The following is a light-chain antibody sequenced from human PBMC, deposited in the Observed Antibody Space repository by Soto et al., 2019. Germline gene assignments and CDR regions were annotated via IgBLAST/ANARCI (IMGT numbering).Light chain of an antibody. CDR2: GAS. CDR1: QSVAGSY. J-gene: IGKJ1*01. Sequence: EIVLTQSPGTLSLSPGERATLSCRASQSVAGSYLAWYQQKPGQAPRLRIYGASGSATGIPDRFGGRGSGTDFTPTIRRLEPEDIAVYYCHQYAGSPRTFGQGTKVEI. CDR3: HQYAGSPRT. V-gene: IGKV3-20*01.